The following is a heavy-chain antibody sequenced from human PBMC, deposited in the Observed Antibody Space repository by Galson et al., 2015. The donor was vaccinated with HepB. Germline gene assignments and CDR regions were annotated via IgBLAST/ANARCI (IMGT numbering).Heavy chain of an antibody. CDR2: IIPILGIA. CDR1: GGTFSSYT. J-gene: IGHJ3*02. Sequence: SVKVSCKASGGTFSSYTISWVRQAPGQGLEWMGRIIPILGIANYAQKFQGRVTITADKSTSTAYMELSSLRSEDTAVYYCARGWYRDGYNWVDAFDIWGQGTMVTVSS. V-gene: IGHV1-69*02. CDR3: ARGWYRDGYNWVDAFDI. D-gene: IGHD5-24*01.